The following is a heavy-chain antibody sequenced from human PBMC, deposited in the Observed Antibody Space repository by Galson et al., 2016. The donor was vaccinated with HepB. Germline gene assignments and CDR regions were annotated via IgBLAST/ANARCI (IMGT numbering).Heavy chain of an antibody. CDR3: AKDLFGSGSFLEY. CDR1: GFSFSTHA. D-gene: IGHD1-26*01. V-gene: IGHV3-30*02. Sequence: SLRLSCAASGFSFSTHAMHWVRQAPGKGLEWVAFIPYIESDKDYADSVKGRFTISRDNSKNTLYLQMNSLRAEDTAVYYCAKDLFGSGSFLEYWGQGALVIVSS. J-gene: IGHJ4*02. CDR2: IPYIESDK.